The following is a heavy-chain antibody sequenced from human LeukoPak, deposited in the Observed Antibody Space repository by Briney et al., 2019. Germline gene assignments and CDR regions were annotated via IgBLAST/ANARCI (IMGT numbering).Heavy chain of an antibody. J-gene: IGHJ6*02. CDR3: ARNDILTGYPPGYYYYGMDV. CDR1: GFTFSSYA. V-gene: IGHV3-23*01. CDR2: ISWNSGSK. D-gene: IGHD3-9*01. Sequence: GGSLRLSCAASGFTFSSYAMSWVRQAPGKGLEWVSGISWNSGSKGYADSVKGRFTISRDNSKNTLYLQMNSLRAEDTAVYYCARNDILTGYPPGYYYYGMDVWGQGTTVTVSS.